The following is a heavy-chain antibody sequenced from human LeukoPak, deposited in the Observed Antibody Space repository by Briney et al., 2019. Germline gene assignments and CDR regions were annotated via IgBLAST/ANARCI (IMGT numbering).Heavy chain of an antibody. Sequence: GGSLRLSCVASGFTVSSNYMSWVRQAPGKGLEWVSVIYSGDNTYYVDSVKGRFTISRDSYKNTLYLQMNVLRAEDTAVYYCARDYYDILSANRQTKSSYFDYWGQGTRVTVSS. J-gene: IGHJ4*02. V-gene: IGHV3-66*01. CDR3: ARDYYDILSANRQTKSSYFDY. CDR1: GFTVSSNY. D-gene: IGHD3-9*01. CDR2: IYSGDNT.